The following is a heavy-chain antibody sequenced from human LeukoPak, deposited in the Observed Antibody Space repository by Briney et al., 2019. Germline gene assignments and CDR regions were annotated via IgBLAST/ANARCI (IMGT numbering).Heavy chain of an antibody. J-gene: IGHJ4*02. CDR3: ARGSTYYDSSGQAPFDY. CDR2: ISSSSTI. V-gene: IGHV3-48*01. D-gene: IGHD3-22*01. CDR1: GFTFSTYS. Sequence: PGGSLRLSCAASGFTFSTYSMNWVRQAPGKGLEWVSYISSSSTIYYADSVKGRLTISRDNAKNSLYLQMNSLRAEDTAVYYCARGSTYYDSSGQAPFDYWGQGTLVTVSS.